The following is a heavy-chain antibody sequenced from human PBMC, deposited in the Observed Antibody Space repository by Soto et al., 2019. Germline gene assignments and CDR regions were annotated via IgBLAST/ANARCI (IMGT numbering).Heavy chain of an antibody. D-gene: IGHD3-3*01. V-gene: IGHV3-21*01. CDR3: ARDQPHPSSLNCAFWSGCQNDSFDI. CDR2: ISSSSSYI. Sequence: GGSLRLSCAASGFTFSSYSMNWVRQAPGKGLEWVSSISSSSSYIYYADSVKGRFTISRDNAKNSLYLQMNSLRAEDTAVYYCARDQPHPSSLNCAFWSGCQNDSFDIWGQGTMVTVSS. CDR1: GFTFSSYS. J-gene: IGHJ3*02.